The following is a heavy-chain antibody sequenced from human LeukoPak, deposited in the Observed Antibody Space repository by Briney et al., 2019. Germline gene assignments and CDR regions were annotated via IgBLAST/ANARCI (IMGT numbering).Heavy chain of an antibody. V-gene: IGHV1-24*01. CDR3: ATLLNRHSGSYHYYYYGMDV. J-gene: IGHJ6*02. CDR1: GYTLTELS. Sequence: ASVKVSCKVSGYTLTELSMHWVRQAPGKGLEWMGGFDPEDGETIYAQKFQGRVTMTEDTSTDTAYMELSSLRSEDTAVYYCATLLNRHSGSYHYYYYGMDVWGQGTTVTVSS. CDR2: FDPEDGET. D-gene: IGHD1-26*01.